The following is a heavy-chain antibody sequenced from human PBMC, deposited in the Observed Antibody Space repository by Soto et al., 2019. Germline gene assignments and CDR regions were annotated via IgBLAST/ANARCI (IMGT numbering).Heavy chain of an antibody. CDR1: GDSVSSNSAA. CDR2: TYYRSKWYN. CDR3: ARATLVSSGWYSLDFDI. J-gene: IGHJ3*02. Sequence: PSQTLSLTCVISGDSVSSNSAAWNWIRQSPSRVLEWLGRTYYRSKWYNDYAVSVKSRITINPDTSKNQFSLQLNSVTPEDTAVYYCARATLVSSGWYSLDFDIWGQGTMVTVSS. D-gene: IGHD6-19*01. V-gene: IGHV6-1*01.